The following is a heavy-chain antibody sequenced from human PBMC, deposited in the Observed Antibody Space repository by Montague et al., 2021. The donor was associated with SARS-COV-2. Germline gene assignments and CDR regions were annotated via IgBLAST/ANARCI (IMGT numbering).Heavy chain of an antibody. V-gene: IGHV4-34*01. J-gene: IGHJ6*02. Sequence: SETLSLTCTVSGGSITSYYWSWLRQPPGKGLEWIGEINHSGSTNYNPSLKSRVTISVDTSKNQFSLKLSSVTAADTAVYYCARARRANYYYYYYGMDVWGQGTTVTVSS. CDR2: INHSGST. CDR3: ARARRANYYYYYYGMDV. CDR1: GGSITSYY.